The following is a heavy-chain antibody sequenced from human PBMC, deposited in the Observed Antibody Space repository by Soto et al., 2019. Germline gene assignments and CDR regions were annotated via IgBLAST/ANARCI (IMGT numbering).Heavy chain of an antibody. V-gene: IGHV3-30*18. D-gene: IGHD3-10*01. Sequence: QVQVVESGGGVVQPGRSLRLSCATSGFTFSNYGMHWVRQAPGKGLEWVAVITHDGRNKYYADSVKGRFTISRDNSKNMLSLQKSSLRPEDTAVYYCAKDWGHHFDSGSSYFDSWGQGTRVTVSS. CDR1: GFTFSNYG. CDR2: ITHDGRNK. CDR3: AKDWGHHFDSGSSYFDS. J-gene: IGHJ4*02.